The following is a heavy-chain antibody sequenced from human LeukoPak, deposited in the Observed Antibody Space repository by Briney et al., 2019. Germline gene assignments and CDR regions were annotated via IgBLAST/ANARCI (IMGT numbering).Heavy chain of an antibody. D-gene: IGHD5-12*01. CDR3: ARDGVATPPFDS. CDR1: GFLISGYW. Sequence: GSLGLSCAASGFLISGYWMHWVRQAPGKGLGWLSLITGDGSSTICGDCGKGRFTISRDNAKTTLYLQMNSLRAAATAVYYCARDGVATPPFDSWGQGPLVPVSS. CDR2: ITGDGSST. J-gene: IGHJ4*02. V-gene: IGHV3-74*01.